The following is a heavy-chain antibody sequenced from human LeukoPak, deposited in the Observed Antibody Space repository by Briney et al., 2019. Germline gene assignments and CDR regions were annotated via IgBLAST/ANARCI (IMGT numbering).Heavy chain of an antibody. V-gene: IGHV3-23*01. D-gene: IGHD5-18*01. J-gene: IGHJ6*02. CDR1: GFTFSSYA. CDR2: ISGSGGST. Sequence: GGSLRLSCAASGFTFSSYAMSWVRQAPGKGLEWVSAISGSGGSTYYADSVKGRFTISRDNSKNTLYLQMNSLRAEDTAVYYCAKDHAAMVIVGMDVWGQGTTVTVSS. CDR3: AKDHAAMVIVGMDV.